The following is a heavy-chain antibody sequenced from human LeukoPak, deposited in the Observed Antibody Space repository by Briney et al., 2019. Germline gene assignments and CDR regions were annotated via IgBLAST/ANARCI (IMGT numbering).Heavy chain of an antibody. CDR2: IYPGDSDT. CDR3: TAGFTVATTAA. J-gene: IGHJ5*02. V-gene: IGHV5-51*01. Sequence: GESLKISCKGSGSRLTSYWIAWVRQKPGKGLEWMGIIYPGDSDTRYSPSFQGQVTISADTSITTAYLQWSSLTASDTAMYYCTAGFTVATTAAWGQGTLVTVSS. D-gene: IGHD4-17*01. CDR1: GSRLTSYW.